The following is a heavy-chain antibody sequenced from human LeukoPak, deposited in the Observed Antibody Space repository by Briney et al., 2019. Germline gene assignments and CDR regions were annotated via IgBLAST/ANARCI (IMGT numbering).Heavy chain of an antibody. CDR2: IYYSGST. D-gene: IGHD2-2*02. Sequence: SETLSLTCTVSGGSISSYYWSWIRQPPGKGLEWIGYIYYSGSTNYNPSLKSRATISVDTSKNQFSLKLSSVTAADTAVYYCAREYCSSTSCYTAFDYWGQGTLVTVSS. J-gene: IGHJ4*02. CDR3: AREYCSSTSCYTAFDY. V-gene: IGHV4-59*01. CDR1: GGSISSYY.